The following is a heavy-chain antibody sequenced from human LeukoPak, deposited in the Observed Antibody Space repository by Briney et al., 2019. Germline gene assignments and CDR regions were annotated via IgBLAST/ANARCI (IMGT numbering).Heavy chain of an antibody. J-gene: IGHJ4*02. CDR3: TTRKAAVGHFDY. V-gene: IGHV4-59*01. D-gene: IGHD6-13*01. Sequence: PSETLSLTCTVSGDSISGYFWTWIRQPPGKELEWMGNIYSGGSTNYNPSLKSRLTISVDTSKNQFSLNLSSVTAADTAVYYCTTRKAAVGHFDYWGQGTLVTVSS. CDR1: GDSISGYF. CDR2: IYSGGST.